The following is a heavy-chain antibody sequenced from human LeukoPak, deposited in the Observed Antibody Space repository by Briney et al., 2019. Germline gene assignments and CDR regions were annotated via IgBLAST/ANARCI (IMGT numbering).Heavy chain of an antibody. J-gene: IGHJ4*02. D-gene: IGHD5-18*01. V-gene: IGHV1-69*04. Sequence: GASVKVSCKASGGTFSSYAISWVRQAPGQGLEWMGRIIPILGIANYAQKFPGRVTITADKSTSTAYMELSSLRSEDTAVYYCARVDTAMVIDYWGQGTLVTVSS. CDR1: GGTFSSYA. CDR2: IIPILGIA. CDR3: ARVDTAMVIDY.